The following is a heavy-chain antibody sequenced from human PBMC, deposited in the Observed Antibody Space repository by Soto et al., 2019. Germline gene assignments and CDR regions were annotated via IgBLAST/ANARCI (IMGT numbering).Heavy chain of an antibody. J-gene: IGHJ5*02. CDR1: GDTLGSYT. Sequence: SVKVSCKASGDTLGSYTITCVRQAPGQGLEWMGRIIPILGITNYAQKFQGRVTISADKSTSTAYMELSSLRSEDTAVYYCARGKKGEIFVTPFDPWGQGTLVTVS. CDR2: IIPILGIT. D-gene: IGHD3-9*01. CDR3: ARGKKGEIFVTPFDP. V-gene: IGHV1-69*02.